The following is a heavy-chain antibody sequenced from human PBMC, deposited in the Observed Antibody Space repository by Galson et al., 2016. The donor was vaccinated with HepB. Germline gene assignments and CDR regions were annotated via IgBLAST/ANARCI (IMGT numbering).Heavy chain of an antibody. CDR1: GYTFTSYG. V-gene: IGHV1-18*01. Sequence: SVKVSCKASGYTFTSYGISWVRQAPGQGLECMGWISAYNGNTNYAQKLQGRVTMTTDTSTSTAYMELRSVRSDDTAVYYCARADDCGDYVGAFDIWGQGTMVTVSS. CDR2: ISAYNGNT. D-gene: IGHD4-17*01. CDR3: ARADDCGDYVGAFDI. J-gene: IGHJ3*02.